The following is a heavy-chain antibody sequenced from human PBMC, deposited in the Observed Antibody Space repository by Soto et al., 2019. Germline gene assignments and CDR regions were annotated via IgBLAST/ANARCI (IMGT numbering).Heavy chain of an antibody. CDR1: GGTFSSYT. J-gene: IGHJ6*02. CDR3: ASLGSIVGATYYYYGMDV. D-gene: IGHD1-26*01. Sequence: QVQLVQSGAEVKKPGSSVKVSCKASGGTFSSYTISWVRQAPGQGLEWMGRIIPILGIANYAQKFQGRVTITADXXTXTXXMELSSLRSEDTAVYYCASLGSIVGATYYYYGMDVWGQGTTVTVSS. CDR2: IIPILGIA. V-gene: IGHV1-69*02.